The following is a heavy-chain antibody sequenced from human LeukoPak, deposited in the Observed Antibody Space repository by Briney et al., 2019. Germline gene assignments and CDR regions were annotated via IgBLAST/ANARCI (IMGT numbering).Heavy chain of an antibody. CDR3: RRSAGYSSGWYHDY. V-gene: IGHV3-49*04. CDR1: GFTFCDYT. CDR2: IRSKAYGGTT. J-gene: IGHJ4*02. Sequence: GGSLRLSCTASGFTFCDYTMSWVRQAPGKGLEWVGFIRSKAYGGTTEYAASVKGRFTISRDDSKSIAYRQMNSLKTEDTAVYYCRRSAGYSSGWYHDYWGQGTLVTVSS. D-gene: IGHD6-19*01.